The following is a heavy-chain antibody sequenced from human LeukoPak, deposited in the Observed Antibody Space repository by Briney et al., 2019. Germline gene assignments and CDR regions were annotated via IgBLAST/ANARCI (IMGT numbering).Heavy chain of an antibody. D-gene: IGHD3-10*02. J-gene: IGHJ6*04. V-gene: IGHV3-48*04. CDR2: ISSLSGTI. CDR3: AELGITMIGGV. Sequence: GRSLRLSCAASGFTFSSYAMSWVRQAPGEGLEWVSYISSLSGTIYYADSVKGRFTISRDNAKNSLYLQMNSLRAEDTAVYYCAELGITMIGGVWGKGTTVTISS. CDR1: GFTFSSYA.